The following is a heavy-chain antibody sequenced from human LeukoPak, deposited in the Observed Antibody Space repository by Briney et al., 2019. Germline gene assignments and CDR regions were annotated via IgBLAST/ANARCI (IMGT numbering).Heavy chain of an antibody. V-gene: IGHV3-30*04. D-gene: IGHD4-17*01. CDR3: ARDRYGDYLFLFDN. CDR1: GFFFSSYA. CDR2: ISYDGTNK. J-gene: IGHJ4*02. Sequence: GGSLRLSCAASGFFFSSYAMHWVRQAPGKGLEWGAVISYDGTNKYYADSVRGRFTISRDNSKNTLYLQLDTLRPEDTAVYYCARDRYGDYLFLFDNWGQGTLVTVSS.